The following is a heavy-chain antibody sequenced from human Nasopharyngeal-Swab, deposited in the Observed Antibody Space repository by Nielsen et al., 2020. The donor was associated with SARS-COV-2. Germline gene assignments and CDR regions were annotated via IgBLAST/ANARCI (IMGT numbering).Heavy chain of an antibody. V-gene: IGHV3-23*01. CDR2: ISGSGGST. CDR3: ARDPGSYYFDF. Sequence: GGSLRLSCAASGFTFSSYAMSWVRQAPGKGLEWVSAISGSGGSTYYADSVKGRFTISRDNSKNMVYLQMNSLRAEDTAVYYCARDPGSYYFDFWGQGTLVTVSS. CDR1: GFTFSSYA. D-gene: IGHD3-10*01. J-gene: IGHJ4*02.